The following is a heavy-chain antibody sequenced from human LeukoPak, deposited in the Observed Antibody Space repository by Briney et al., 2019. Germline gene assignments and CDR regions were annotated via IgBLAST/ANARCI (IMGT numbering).Heavy chain of an antibody. CDR1: GGSIISYY. Sequence: SETLSLTCTVSGGSIISYYWSWIRQPAGKGLEWIGRIYTSGSTNYNPSLKSRVTISVDTSKNQFSLRLSSVTAADTAVYYCARGGFYCGGDCHVDYWGQGTVVTVSS. CDR3: ARGGFYCGGDCHVDY. CDR2: IYTSGST. J-gene: IGHJ4*02. V-gene: IGHV4-4*07. D-gene: IGHD2-21*02.